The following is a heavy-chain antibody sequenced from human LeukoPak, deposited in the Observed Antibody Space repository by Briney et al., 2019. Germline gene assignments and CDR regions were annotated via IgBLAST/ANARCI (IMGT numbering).Heavy chain of an antibody. CDR1: GFTFDDYS. CDR2: ISWNSGSI. D-gene: IGHD3-22*01. Sequence: PGRSLRLSCAVSGFTFDDYSMHWVRQAPGKGLEWVSAISWNSGSIGYADSVKGRFTISRDNAKNSLYLQMNSLRAEDMAVYYCAKDGSGYYDSMAPYYFDYWGQGTLVTLSS. CDR3: AKDGSGYYDSMAPYYFDY. V-gene: IGHV3-9*03. J-gene: IGHJ4*02.